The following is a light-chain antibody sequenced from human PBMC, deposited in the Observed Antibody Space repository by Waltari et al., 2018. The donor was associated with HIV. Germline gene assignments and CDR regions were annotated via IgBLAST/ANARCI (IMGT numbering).Light chain of an antibody. CDR2: KAS. CDR3: QQYDTSSPT. CDR1: QSIGSW. Sequence: DIQMTQFPSSLSASTGDRVTITCRASQSIGSWLAWYQQKPGKAPKLLIYKASDLESGVPSRFSGRGSGTDFTLTISSLQPDDSATYYCQQYDTSSPTFGQGTKVEVK. J-gene: IGKJ1*01. V-gene: IGKV1-5*03.